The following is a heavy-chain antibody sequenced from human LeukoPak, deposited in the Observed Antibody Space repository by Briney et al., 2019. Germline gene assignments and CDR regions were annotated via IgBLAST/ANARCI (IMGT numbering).Heavy chain of an antibody. V-gene: IGHV3-23*01. J-gene: IGHJ4*02. Sequence: GGSLRLSCAASGFTFSSYAMSWVRQAPGKGLEWVSTISGGGGSTYFAGSVKGRFTISRDNSKNTLYLQMNSLRAEDTAVYYCAKWFDWLFFDYWGQGTLVTVSS. CDR3: AKWFDWLFFDY. CDR2: ISGGGGST. CDR1: GFTFSSYA. D-gene: IGHD3-9*01.